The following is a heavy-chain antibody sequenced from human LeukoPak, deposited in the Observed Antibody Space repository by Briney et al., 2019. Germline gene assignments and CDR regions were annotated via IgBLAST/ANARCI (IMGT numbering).Heavy chain of an antibody. V-gene: IGHV1-2*02. Sequence: ASVKVSCKTSGYTFTGYYMHWVRQAPGQGLGWMGWISPNSGGTNYAQKLQGRVTMTRDTSISTAYMELSRLRSDDTAVYYCARVGEYQLLYNWFDPWGQGTLVTVSS. CDR2: ISPNSGGT. CDR3: ARVGEYQLLYNWFDP. CDR1: GYTFTGYY. J-gene: IGHJ5*02. D-gene: IGHD2-2*01.